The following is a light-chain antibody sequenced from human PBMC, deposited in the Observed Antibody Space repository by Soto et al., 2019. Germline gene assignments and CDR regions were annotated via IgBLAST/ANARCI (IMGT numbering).Light chain of an antibody. CDR2: ENN. V-gene: IGLV1-51*02. CDR1: SSNIGNNY. Sequence: SVLTQPPSVSAAPGQKVTTSCSGSSSNIGNNYVSWYQQLPATAPKLLIYENNKRPSGIPDRFSGSKSGTSATLGITGLQTGDEADYYCGTWDSSHVVFGGGTKLTVL. J-gene: IGLJ2*01. CDR3: GTWDSSHVV.